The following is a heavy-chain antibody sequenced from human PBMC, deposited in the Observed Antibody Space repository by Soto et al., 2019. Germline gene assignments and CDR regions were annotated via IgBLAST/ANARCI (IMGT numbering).Heavy chain of an antibody. CDR2: IYSGGST. D-gene: IGHD1-1*01. V-gene: IGHV3-53*01. CDR3: ARRAVPTGMDV. Sequence: PGGSLRLSCAASGFTVSSNYMSWVRQAPGKGLEWVSVIYSGGSTYYADSVKGRFTISRDNSKNTLYLQMNSLRAEDTAVYYCARRAVPTGMDVWGQGTTVTVSS. CDR1: GFTVSSNY. J-gene: IGHJ6*02.